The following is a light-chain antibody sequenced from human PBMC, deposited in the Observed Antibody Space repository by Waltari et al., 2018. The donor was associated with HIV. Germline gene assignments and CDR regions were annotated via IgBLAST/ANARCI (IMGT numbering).Light chain of an antibody. CDR3: QQYDNLPT. J-gene: IGKJ4*01. CDR1: QSVSSGY. CDR2: GAS. Sequence: EIVLTQSPGALSLSPGERANLSCRASQSVSSGYLAWYQQKPGQAPRLLIYGASSRATGVPDRFSGSGSGTDFTLTISRLEPEDFAVYYCQQYDNLPTFGGGTKVEI. V-gene: IGKV3-20*01.